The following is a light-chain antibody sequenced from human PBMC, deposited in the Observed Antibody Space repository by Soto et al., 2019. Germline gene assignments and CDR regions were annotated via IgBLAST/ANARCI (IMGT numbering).Light chain of an antibody. CDR3: QVWDSRSEHWV. CDR1: KIGSKS. Sequence: SYELTQSPSVSVAPGQTARITCGGNKIGSKSVHWYQQKPGQAPVAVVYDDSDRPSGIPERFSGSNSGNKATLTISRVEAGDEADFYCQVWDSRSEHWVFGGGTKVTVL. V-gene: IGLV3-21*02. CDR2: DDS. J-gene: IGLJ3*02.